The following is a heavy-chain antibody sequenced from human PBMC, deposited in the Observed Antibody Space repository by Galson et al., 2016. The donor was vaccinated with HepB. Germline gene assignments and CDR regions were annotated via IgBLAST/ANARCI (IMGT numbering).Heavy chain of an antibody. D-gene: IGHD2-15*01. Sequence: SLRLSCAASEITFSSFAMTWVRQTPGKGLEWVSTISATGGTTYYADTVKGRFTVSRDNSKNTLFLQMNSLRAEDTAVYYDAKWGSGDILVVVAATGMDVWGQGTTVIVSS. J-gene: IGHJ6*02. CDR1: EITFSSFA. CDR2: ISATGGTT. V-gene: IGHV3-23*01. CDR3: AKWGSGDILVVVAATGMDV.